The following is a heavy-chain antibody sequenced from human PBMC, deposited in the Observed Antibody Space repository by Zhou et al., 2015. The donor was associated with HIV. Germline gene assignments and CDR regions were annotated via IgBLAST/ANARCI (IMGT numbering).Heavy chain of an antibody. CDR3: AKGLYYYDEGVFYCDYLQH. D-gene: IGHD3-22*01. CDR1: GFIFTSYS. Sequence: EVKLWSLGGGLDSRGGSLRLSCAASGFIFTSYSMTWVRQAPGKGLEWVSSINESGGKTYYADSVKGRFTVSRDNSKNTLSLEMNDLRAEDTAVYYCAKGLYYYDEGVFYCDYLQHWGQGTLVTVSS. J-gene: IGHJ1*01. V-gene: IGHV3-23*01. CDR2: INESGGKT.